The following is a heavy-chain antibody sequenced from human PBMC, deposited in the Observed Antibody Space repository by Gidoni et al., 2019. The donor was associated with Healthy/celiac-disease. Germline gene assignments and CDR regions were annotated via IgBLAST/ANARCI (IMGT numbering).Heavy chain of an antibody. CDR1: GFTFSSYG. D-gene: IGHD1-26*01. CDR2: ISYDGSNK. V-gene: IGHV3-30*18. Sequence: QVQLVESGGGVVQPGRSLRLSCAASGFTFSSYGMHWVRQAPGKGLEWVAVISYDGSNKYYADSVKGRFTISRDNSKNTLYLQMNSLRAEDTAVYYCAKSKEWELTLNYFDYWGQGTLVTVSS. CDR3: AKSKEWELTLNYFDY. J-gene: IGHJ4*02.